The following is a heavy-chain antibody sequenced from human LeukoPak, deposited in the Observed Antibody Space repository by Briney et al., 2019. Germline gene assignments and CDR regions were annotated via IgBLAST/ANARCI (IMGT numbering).Heavy chain of an antibody. D-gene: IGHD5-12*01. V-gene: IGHV1-2*02. Sequence: ASVKVSFKASGYTFTGYYMHWVRQAPGQGLEWMGWINPNSGGTNYAQKFQGRVTMTRDTSISTAYMELSRLRSDDTAVYYCARAYSGYDFVDYWGQGTLVTVSS. J-gene: IGHJ4*02. CDR2: INPNSGGT. CDR3: ARAYSGYDFVDY. CDR1: GYTFTGYY.